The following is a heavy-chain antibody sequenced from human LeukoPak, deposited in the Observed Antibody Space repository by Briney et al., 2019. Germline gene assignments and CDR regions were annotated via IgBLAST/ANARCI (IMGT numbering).Heavy chain of an antibody. CDR2: IYYSGST. Sequence: SETLSLTCTVSGGSISSYCWSWIRQPPGKGLEWIGYIYYSGSTNYNPSLKSRVTISVDTSKNQFSLKLSSVTAADTAVYYCAREGDWVDYGSGSYFRDWGQGTLVTVSS. D-gene: IGHD3-10*01. CDR3: AREGDWVDYGSGSYFRD. V-gene: IGHV4-59*01. J-gene: IGHJ4*02. CDR1: GGSISSYC.